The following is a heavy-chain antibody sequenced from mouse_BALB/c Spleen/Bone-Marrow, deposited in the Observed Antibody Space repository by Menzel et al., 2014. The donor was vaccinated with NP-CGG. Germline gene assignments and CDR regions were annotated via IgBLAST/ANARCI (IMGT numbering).Heavy chain of an antibody. J-gene: IGHJ4*01. V-gene: IGHV1-7*01. CDR3: ARGNYEAMDS. CDR2: INPSTGDT. D-gene: IGHD2-1*01. Sequence: QVQLQQSGAELAKPGASVKMSCKASGYTFTRYWVHWVKQRPGRGLEWIGYINPSTGDTEYNQKFKDKATLTADMSSSTAYMQLSSLTSEDSAVYYCARGNYEAMDSWGQGTSVTVSS. CDR1: GYTFTRYW.